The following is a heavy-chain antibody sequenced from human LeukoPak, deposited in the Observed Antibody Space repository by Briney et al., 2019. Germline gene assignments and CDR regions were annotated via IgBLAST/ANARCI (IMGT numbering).Heavy chain of an antibody. CDR3: ARVTNSLAFDI. Sequence: SETLSLTCTVSGYSISSGYYWGWIRQPPGKGLEWIGSIYHSGSTYYNPSLKSRVTISVDTSKNQFSLKMNSVTAADTAVYYCARVTNSLAFDIWGQGTLVTVSS. D-gene: IGHD2-8*01. V-gene: IGHV4-38-2*02. CDR1: GYSISSGYY. CDR2: IYHSGST. J-gene: IGHJ3*02.